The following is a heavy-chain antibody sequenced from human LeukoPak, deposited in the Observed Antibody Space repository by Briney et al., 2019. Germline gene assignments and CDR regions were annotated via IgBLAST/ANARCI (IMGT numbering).Heavy chain of an antibody. Sequence: GGSLRLSCAASGFTFSNFWMHWVRQAPGKGLEWVSVIYSGGSTYYADSVKGRFSISRDNSKNTLYLQMNSLRAEDTAVYYCARHLTYYYGSGTGPIDYWGQGTLVTVSS. J-gene: IGHJ4*02. D-gene: IGHD3-10*01. CDR3: ARHLTYYYGSGTGPIDY. CDR2: IYSGGST. CDR1: GFTFSNFW. V-gene: IGHV3-66*04.